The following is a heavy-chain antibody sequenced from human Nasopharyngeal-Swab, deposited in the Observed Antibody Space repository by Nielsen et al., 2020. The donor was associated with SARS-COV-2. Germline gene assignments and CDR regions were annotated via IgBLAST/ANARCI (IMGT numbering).Heavy chain of an antibody. CDR3: AREVVGGLVDS. D-gene: IGHD1-26*01. V-gene: IGHV4-59*12. CDR2: FSYSVIT. CDR1: GDSIRRYY. J-gene: IGHJ4*02. Sequence: SETLSLTCTVSGDSIRRYYWGWIRQPPGKGLEWIGDFSYSVITHYNASLKSRVTISLYTSKNQFSLKLSSVTAADTGVYYCAREVVGGLVDSWGQGILVTVSS.